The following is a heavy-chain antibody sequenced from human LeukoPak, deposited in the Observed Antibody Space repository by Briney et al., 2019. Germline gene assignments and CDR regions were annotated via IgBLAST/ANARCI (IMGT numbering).Heavy chain of an antibody. CDR3: ARRWQADDY. V-gene: IGHV1-8*01. J-gene: IGHJ4*02. CDR2: MNPNSGNT. Sequence: ASVKVSCKASGYPFSNHDINWMRQSPGQGLEWMGWMNPNSGNTGYAQKFQGRVTMTRNTSITTAYMELDSLTSEDTAIYYCARRWQADDYWGQGTLVTVSS. CDR1: GYPFSNHD.